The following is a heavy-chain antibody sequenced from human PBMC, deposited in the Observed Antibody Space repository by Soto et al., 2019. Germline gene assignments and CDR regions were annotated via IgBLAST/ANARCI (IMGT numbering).Heavy chain of an antibody. CDR1: GFTFRNYG. Sequence: QVQLVESGGGVVQPGRSLRLSCAASGFTFRNYGMHWVRQAPGKGLEWVALIYYDGGKKYYADSVKGRFTISRDNSENTLYLQMNSLRAEDTAVYYCARPSYGSPSYYGMDVWGQGTTVTVSS. D-gene: IGHD3-10*01. CDR3: ARPSYGSPSYYGMDV. J-gene: IGHJ6*02. CDR2: IYYDGGKK. V-gene: IGHV3-33*01.